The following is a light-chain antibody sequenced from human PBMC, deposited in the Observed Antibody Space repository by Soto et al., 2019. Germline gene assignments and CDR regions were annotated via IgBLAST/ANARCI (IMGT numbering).Light chain of an antibody. Sequence: EIVLTQSPGTLSLSPGERATLSCRASQSVSSSYLAWYQQKPGQAPRLLIYGASSRATGIPDRFSGSGSGTDITLSISRLEPEELAVYYCQQNGSSPRTFGQGTKVEIK. CDR3: QQNGSSPRT. CDR1: QSVSSSY. CDR2: GAS. J-gene: IGKJ1*01. V-gene: IGKV3-20*01.